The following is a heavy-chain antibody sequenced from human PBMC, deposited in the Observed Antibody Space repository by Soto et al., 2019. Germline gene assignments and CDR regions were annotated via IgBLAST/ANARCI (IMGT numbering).Heavy chain of an antibody. CDR3: ARDLYSGYDF. Sequence: KLRETLSLTCAVSGGSISSSNWWSWVRQPPGKGLEWIGEIYHSGSTNYNPSLKSRVTISVDKSKNSLYLQMNSLRAEDTAVYYCARDLYSGYDFWGQGTLVTVSS. V-gene: IGHV4-4*03. CDR1: GGSISSSNW. D-gene: IGHD5-12*01. CDR2: IYHSGST. J-gene: IGHJ4*02.